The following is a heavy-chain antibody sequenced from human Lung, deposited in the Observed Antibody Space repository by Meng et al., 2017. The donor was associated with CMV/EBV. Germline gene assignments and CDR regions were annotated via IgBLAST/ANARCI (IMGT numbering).Heavy chain of an antibody. V-gene: IGHV1-18*01. J-gene: IGHJ6*02. CDR1: GYTFTSYG. CDR3: ARNPLYCSSTSCYIPGNYYYYYGMDV. D-gene: IGHD2-2*02. CDR2: ISAYNGNT. Sequence: ASVKVSCKASGYTFTSYGISWVRQAPGQGLEWMGWISAYNGNTNYAQKLQGRVTMTTDTSTSTAYMELRSLRSDDTAVYYCARNPLYCSSTSCYIPGNYYYYYGMDVWGQGTXVTVSS.